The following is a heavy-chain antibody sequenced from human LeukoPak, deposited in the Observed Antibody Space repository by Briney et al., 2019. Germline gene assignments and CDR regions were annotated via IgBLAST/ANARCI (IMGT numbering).Heavy chain of an antibody. V-gene: IGHV4-59*08. CDR3: ARQGDCSSTRCPGWYYYYYMDV. CDR2: IYYSRST. D-gene: IGHD2-2*01. CDR1: GFTSTSYW. J-gene: IGHJ6*03. Sequence: PGGSLRLSCAASGFTSTSYWMSRIRQPPGKGLEWIWYIYYSRSTNYNPSLKSRVTISVDTSKNPFSLKLSTVTAADTAVYYSARQGDCSSTRCPGWYYYYYMDVCGKRTTVTVSS.